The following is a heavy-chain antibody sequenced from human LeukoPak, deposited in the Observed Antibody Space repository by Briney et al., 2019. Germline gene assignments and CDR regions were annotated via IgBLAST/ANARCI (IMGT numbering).Heavy chain of an antibody. CDR1: GFTFSSYN. V-gene: IGHV3-21*01. CDR2: ISSSSTCI. J-gene: IGHJ4*02. CDR3: ARAPYGSGSYSGSDY. Sequence: GGSLRLSCAASGFTFSSYNMNWVRQAPGKGLEWVSSISSSSTCIYYADSVKGRFTISRDNAKNSLYLQMSSLRAEDTAVYYCARAPYGSGSYSGSDYWGQGTLVTVSS. D-gene: IGHD3-10*01.